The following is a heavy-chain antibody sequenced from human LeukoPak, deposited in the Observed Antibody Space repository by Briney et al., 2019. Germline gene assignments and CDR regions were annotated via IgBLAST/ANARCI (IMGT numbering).Heavy chain of an antibody. CDR3: ARAPPDPPDGMDV. V-gene: IGHV4-31*03. CDR2: IYYSGST. Sequence: SEPLSLTCTVSGGSLNSGGYYRSWIRQHPGKGLEWIGYIYYSGSTYYNPSLKSRVTISVDTSKNQFSLKLSSVTAADTAVYYCARAPPDPPDGMDVWGKGTTVTVSS. J-gene: IGHJ6*04. CDR1: GGSLNSGGYY.